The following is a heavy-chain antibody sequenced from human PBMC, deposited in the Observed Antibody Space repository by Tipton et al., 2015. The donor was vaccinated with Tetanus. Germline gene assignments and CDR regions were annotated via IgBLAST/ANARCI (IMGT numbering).Heavy chain of an antibody. CDR2: IYYSGST. CDR1: GGSISSYY. D-gene: IGHD3-22*01. CDR3: ARVAGYYDSSGSYDAFDI. V-gene: IGHV4-59*01. Sequence: TLSLTCTVSGGSISSYYWSWIRQPPGKRLEWIGYIYYSGSTNYNPSLKSRVTISVDTSKNQFSLKLSSVTAADTAVYYCARVAGYYDSSGSYDAFDIWGQGTMVTVSS. J-gene: IGHJ3*02.